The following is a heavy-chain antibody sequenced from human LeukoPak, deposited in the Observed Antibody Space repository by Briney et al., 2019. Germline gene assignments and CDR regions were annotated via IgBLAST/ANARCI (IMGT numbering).Heavy chain of an antibody. J-gene: IGHJ6*02. CDR2: ISYDGSNK. Sequence: GGSPRLSCAASGFTFSSYGMHWVRQAPGKGLEWVAVISYDGSNKYYADSVKGRFTISRDNSKNTLYLQMNSLRAEDTAVYYCAKDNYGDYNYYYYGMDVWGQGTTVTVSS. CDR1: GFTFSSYG. D-gene: IGHD4-17*01. CDR3: AKDNYGDYNYYYYGMDV. V-gene: IGHV3-30*18.